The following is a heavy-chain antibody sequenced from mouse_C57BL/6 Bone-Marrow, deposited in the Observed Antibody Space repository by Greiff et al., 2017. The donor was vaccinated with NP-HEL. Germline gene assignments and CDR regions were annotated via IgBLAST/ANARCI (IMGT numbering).Heavy chain of an antibody. CDR1: GFTFSSYA. D-gene: IGHD2-5*01. CDR3: ARGSNYGHYYAMDY. Sequence: EVKLMESGGGLVKPGGSLKFSCAASGFTFSSYAMSWVRQTPEKRLEWVATISDGGSYTYYPDNVKGRFTISRDNAKKNLYLQMSHLKSEDTAMYYCARGSNYGHYYAMDYWGQGTSVTVSS. V-gene: IGHV5-4*03. J-gene: IGHJ4*01. CDR2: ISDGGSYT.